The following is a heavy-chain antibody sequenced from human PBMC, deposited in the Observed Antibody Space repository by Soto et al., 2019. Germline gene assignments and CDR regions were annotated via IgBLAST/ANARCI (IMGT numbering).Heavy chain of an antibody. D-gene: IGHD3-10*01. Sequence: QVQLVQSGAEVKKPGSSVKVSCKASGGTFSPYTINWVRQAPGQGLEWMGRIIPFHGVTNYAQKFQARVTIPADKSTSTAYMELSGLRFENTAMYYCTRGCVITVSTWSFGGFWGRGTLVTVSS. J-gene: IGHJ4*02. V-gene: IGHV1-69*02. CDR2: IIPFHGVT. CDR3: TRGCVITVSTWSFGGF. CDR1: GGTFSPYT.